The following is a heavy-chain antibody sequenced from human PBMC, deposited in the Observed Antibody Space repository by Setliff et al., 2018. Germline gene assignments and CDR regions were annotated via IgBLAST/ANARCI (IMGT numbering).Heavy chain of an antibody. CDR3: ARHKSNGSGSYPSLYMDV. CDR2: IYYTGIT. J-gene: IGHJ6*03. CDR1: GDSINTPTYH. V-gene: IGHV4-39*01. Sequence: SETLSLTCTVSGDSINTPTYHWGWVRQPPGKGLEWIGLIYYTGITYYNPSLKSRVTISEDMSENQISLKLNPVTAADTAVYYCARHKSNGSGSYPSLYMDVWGKGIMVTVSS. D-gene: IGHD3-10*01.